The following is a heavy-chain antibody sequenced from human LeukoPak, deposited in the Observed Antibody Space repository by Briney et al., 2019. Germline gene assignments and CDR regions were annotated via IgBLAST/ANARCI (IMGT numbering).Heavy chain of an antibody. CDR2: IYHSGSV. CDR1: GGSITSYY. Sequence: SETLSLTCTVSGGSITSYYWSRIRQTPGKGLEWIGYIYHSGSVNYNPSLRSRVTISVDMSNNQFSLKIFSVTAADTAMYYCARGTLYSGWSYYFDYWGQGSQVTVSS. J-gene: IGHJ4*02. CDR3: ARGTLYSGWSYYFDY. D-gene: IGHD6-19*01. V-gene: IGHV4-59*01.